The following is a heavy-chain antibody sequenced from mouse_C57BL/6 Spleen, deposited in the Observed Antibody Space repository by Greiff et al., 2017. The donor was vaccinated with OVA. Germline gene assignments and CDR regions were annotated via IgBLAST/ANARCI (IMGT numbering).Heavy chain of an antibody. Sequence: EVKVVESGGGLVKPGGSLQLSCAASGFTFSDYGMHWVRQAPEKGLEWVAYISSGSSTIYYADTVKGRFTISRDNAKNTLFLQMTSLRSEDTAMYYCARGDYDDDYYAMDDWGQGTSVTVSS. V-gene: IGHV5-17*01. CDR2: ISSGSSTI. CDR3: ARGDYDDDYYAMDD. CDR1: GFTFSDYG. J-gene: IGHJ4*01. D-gene: IGHD2-4*01.